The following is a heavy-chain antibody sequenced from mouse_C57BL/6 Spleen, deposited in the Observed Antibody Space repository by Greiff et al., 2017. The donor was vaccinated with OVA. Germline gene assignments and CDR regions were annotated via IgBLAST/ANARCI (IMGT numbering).Heavy chain of an antibody. CDR3: ARDRPFAY. Sequence: VQRVESGGGLVKPGGSLKLSCAASGFTFSSYAMSWVRQTPEKRLEWVATISDGGSYTYYPDNVKGRFTISRDNAKNNLYLQMSHLKSEDTAMYYCARDRPFAYWGQGTLVTVSA. CDR2: ISDGGSYT. V-gene: IGHV5-4*01. J-gene: IGHJ3*01. CDR1: GFTFSSYA.